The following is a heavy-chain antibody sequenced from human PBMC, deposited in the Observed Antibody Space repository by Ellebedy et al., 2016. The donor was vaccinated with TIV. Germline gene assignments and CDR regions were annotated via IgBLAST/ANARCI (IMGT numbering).Heavy chain of an antibody. CDR1: GFTISNNY. Sequence: GESLKISXAASGFTISNNYMSWVRQAPGKGLEWVAILHSGGTTFYADSVKGRFTISRDSSKNTLYLQMNSLRVEDTAVYYCARAPTMTSVFDCWGQGTLVTVSS. D-gene: IGHD4-17*01. CDR3: ARAPTMTSVFDC. CDR2: LHSGGTT. V-gene: IGHV3-53*01. J-gene: IGHJ4*02.